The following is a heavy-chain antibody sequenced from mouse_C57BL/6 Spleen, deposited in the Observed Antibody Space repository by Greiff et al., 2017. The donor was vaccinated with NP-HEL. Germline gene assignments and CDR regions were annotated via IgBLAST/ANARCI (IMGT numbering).Heavy chain of an antibody. Sequence: EVKVVESEGGLVQPGSSMKLSCTASGFTFSDYYMAWVRQVPEKGLEWVANINYDGSSTYYLDSLKSRFIISRDNAKNILYLQMSSLKSEDTATYYCAVLDVWGAMDYWGQGTSVTVSS. CDR2: INYDGSST. J-gene: IGHJ4*01. D-gene: IGHD2-10*02. CDR1: GFTFSDYY. CDR3: AVLDVWGAMDY. V-gene: IGHV5-16*01.